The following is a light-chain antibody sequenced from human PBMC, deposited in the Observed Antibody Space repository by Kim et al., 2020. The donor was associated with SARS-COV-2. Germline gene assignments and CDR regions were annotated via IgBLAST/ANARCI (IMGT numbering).Light chain of an antibody. CDR1: QAVNNF. V-gene: IGKV1-17*03. J-gene: IGKJ2*01. CDR2: SAS. Sequence: SERTRVTIAWLTSQAVNNFLACIQQKPGEAPKRLIYSASSLQSGVPSRFSGSGSGTEFTLTISSLQPEDFATYYCLQHQTLPYTFGQGTKLEI. CDR3: LQHQTLPYT.